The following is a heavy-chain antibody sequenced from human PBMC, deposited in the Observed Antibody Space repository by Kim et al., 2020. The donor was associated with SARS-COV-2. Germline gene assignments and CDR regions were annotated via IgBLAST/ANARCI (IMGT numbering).Heavy chain of an antibody. J-gene: IGHJ5*02. CDR3: ARHLRELRGVCLPWVP. V-gene: IGHV4-39*01. CDR2: IYYSGST. Sequence: SETLSLTCTVSGGSISSSSYYWGWIRQPPGKGLEWIGSIYYSGSTYYNPSLKSRVTISVDTSKNQFSLKLSSVTAADTAVYYCARHLRELRGVCLPWVPWGQGTLVTVSS. D-gene: IGHD2-8*01. CDR1: GGSISSSSYY.